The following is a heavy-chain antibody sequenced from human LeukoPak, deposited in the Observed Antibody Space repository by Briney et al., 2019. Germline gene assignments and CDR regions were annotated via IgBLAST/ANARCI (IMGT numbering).Heavy chain of an antibody. Sequence: PSQTLSLTCAVSGGSISSGGYSWSWIRQPPGKGLEWIGYIYHSGSTYYNPSLKSRVTISVDRSKNQFSLKLSSVTAADTAVYYCARGDVVVTAIVPYFDYWGQGTLVTVSS. J-gene: IGHJ4*02. CDR1: GGSISSGGYS. V-gene: IGHV4-30-2*01. CDR3: ARGDVVVTAIVPYFDY. CDR2: IYHSGST. D-gene: IGHD2-21*02.